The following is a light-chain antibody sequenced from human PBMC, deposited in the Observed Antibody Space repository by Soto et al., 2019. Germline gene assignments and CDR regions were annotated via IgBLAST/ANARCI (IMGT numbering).Light chain of an antibody. CDR3: QQYHNWPPLT. CDR2: GAS. Sequence: EIVLTQSPGTLSLSPGERATLSCRASQSVTSNYLAWYQQKPGQAPGLLIYGASSRATGIPDRFSGSGSGTDFTLTISRLEPEDFAVYYCQQYHNWPPLTFGGGTKVEIK. CDR1: QSVTSNY. J-gene: IGKJ4*01. V-gene: IGKV3-20*01.